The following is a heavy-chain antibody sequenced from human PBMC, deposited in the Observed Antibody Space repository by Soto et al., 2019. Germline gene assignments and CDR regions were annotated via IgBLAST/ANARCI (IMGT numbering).Heavy chain of an antibody. J-gene: IGHJ4*02. Sequence: GGSLRFSCAASGFTFSSYDMHWVRQATGKGLEWVSAIGTAGDTYYPGSVKGRFTISRENAKNSLYLQMNSLRAEDTAVYYCARGAVGAINHGPFDYWGQGTLVTVSS. CDR3: ARGAVGAINHGPFDY. V-gene: IGHV3-13*01. D-gene: IGHD1-26*01. CDR1: GFTFSSYD. CDR2: IGTAGDT.